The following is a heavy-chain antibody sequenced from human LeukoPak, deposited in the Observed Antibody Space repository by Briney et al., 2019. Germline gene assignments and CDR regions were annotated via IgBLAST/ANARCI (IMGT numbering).Heavy chain of an antibody. CDR3: ARGGYNELDY. D-gene: IGHD5-24*01. J-gene: IGHJ4*02. CDR1: GGSLTTHI. Sequence: PSETLSLTCAVSGGSLTTHIWSWVRQPAGKGLEWIGRISGSGSTYYNPSLKSRVTMSVDTSKNQFTLNLISVTAADTAVYYCARGGYNELDYWGQGILVSVSS. V-gene: IGHV4-4*07. CDR2: ISGSGST.